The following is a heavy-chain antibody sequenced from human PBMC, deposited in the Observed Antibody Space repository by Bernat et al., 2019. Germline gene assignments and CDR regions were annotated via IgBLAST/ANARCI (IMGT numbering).Heavy chain of an antibody. CDR3: ASTEGYCSGGSCPIDAFDI. CDR2: ISAYNGNT. CDR1: GYTFTGYY. V-gene: IGHV1-18*04. J-gene: IGHJ3*02. D-gene: IGHD2-15*01. Sequence: QVQLVQSGAEVKKPGASVKVSCKASGYTFTGYYMHWVRQAPGQGLEWMGWISAYNGNTNYAQKLQGRVTMTTDTSTSTAYMELRSLRSDDTAVYYCASTEGYCSGGSCPIDAFDIWGQGTMVTVSS.